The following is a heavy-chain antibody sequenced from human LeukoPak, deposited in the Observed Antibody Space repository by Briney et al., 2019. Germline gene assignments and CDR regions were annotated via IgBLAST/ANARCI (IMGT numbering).Heavy chain of an antibody. CDR2: ISYDGSNK. D-gene: IGHD2-2*01. J-gene: IGHJ4*02. CDR3: AREAATLKTGVPYFDY. CDR1: GFTFSSYG. Sequence: PGGSLRLSCAASGFTFSSYGMHWVRQAPGKGLEWVSVISYDGSNKYYADSVKGRFTISRDNSKNTLYLQMNSLRAEDTAVYYCAREAATLKTGVPYFDYWGQGTLVTVSS. V-gene: IGHV3-30*03.